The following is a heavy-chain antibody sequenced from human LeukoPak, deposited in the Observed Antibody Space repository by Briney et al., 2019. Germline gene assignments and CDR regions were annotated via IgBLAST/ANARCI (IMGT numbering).Heavy chain of an antibody. CDR1: GYTFTSYG. CDR3: ARDGFDYGGNYFDY. D-gene: IGHD4-17*01. V-gene: IGHV1-69*04. J-gene: IGHJ4*02. Sequence: GASVKVSCKASGYTFTSYGISWVRQAPGQGLEWMGRIIPILGIANYAQKFQGRVTITADKSTSTAYMELSSLRSEDTAVYYCARDGFDYGGNYFDYWGQGTLVTVSS. CDR2: IIPILGIA.